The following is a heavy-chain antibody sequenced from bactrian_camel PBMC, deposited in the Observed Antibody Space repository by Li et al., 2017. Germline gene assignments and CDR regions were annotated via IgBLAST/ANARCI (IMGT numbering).Heavy chain of an antibody. J-gene: IGHJ4*01. CDR1: PSKAGSSC. D-gene: IGHD5*01. CDR3: AAEGGSRVGVSPLLSARYEY. Sequence: HVQLVESGGGSVQAGGSLNLSCATSPSKAGSSCMGWFRQAPGKQCELVSMIRSDGATTHADSVKGRFTISRDNAKKTVYLQMNSLKFDDSGMYYCAAEGGSRVGVSPLLSARYEYWGQGTQVTVS. CDR2: IRSDGAT. V-gene: IGHV3S53*01.